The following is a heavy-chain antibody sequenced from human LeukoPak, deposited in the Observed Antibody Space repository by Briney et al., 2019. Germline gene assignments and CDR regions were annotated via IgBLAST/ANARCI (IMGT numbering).Heavy chain of an antibody. Sequence: TSSETLSLTCAVYGGSFSGYYWSWIRQPPGKGLEWIGEINHSGSTNYNPSLKSRVTISVDTSKNQFSLKLSSVTAADTAVYYCARGVRRTPSDYYDSSGYLSFDYWGQGTLVTVSS. CDR3: ARGVRRTPSDYYDSSGYLSFDY. V-gene: IGHV4-34*01. D-gene: IGHD3-22*01. CDR2: INHSGST. J-gene: IGHJ4*02. CDR1: GGSFSGYY.